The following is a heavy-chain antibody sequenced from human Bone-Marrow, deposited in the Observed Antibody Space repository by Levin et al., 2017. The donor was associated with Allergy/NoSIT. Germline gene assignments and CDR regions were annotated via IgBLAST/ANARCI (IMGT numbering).Heavy chain of an antibody. D-gene: IGHD3-9*01. Sequence: GGSLRLSCAASGFTFSSYGMHWVRQAPGKGLEWVAVIWYDGSNKYYADSVKGRFTISRDNSKNTLYLQMNSLRAEDTAVYYCARGLTGYYDDAFDIWGQGTMVTVSS. V-gene: IGHV3-33*01. CDR1: GFTFSSYG. CDR3: ARGLTGYYDDAFDI. CDR2: IWYDGSNK. J-gene: IGHJ3*02.